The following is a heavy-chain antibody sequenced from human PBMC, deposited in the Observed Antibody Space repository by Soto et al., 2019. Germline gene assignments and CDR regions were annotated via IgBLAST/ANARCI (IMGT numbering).Heavy chain of an antibody. CDR2: IIPVFGTT. V-gene: IGHV1-69*01. CDR1: GGTFKNNG. Sequence: QVHLVQSGAEVKKAGSSVKVSCKAPGGTFKNNGISWVRQAPGQGLEWMGGIIPVFGTTKYAQKFQGRLTITADASTSTAYMELSSLRYEDTAVYYCARENGVAVGTILYYFDYWGQGTLVTVSS. CDR3: ARENGVAVGTILYYFDY. D-gene: IGHD1-1*01. J-gene: IGHJ4*02.